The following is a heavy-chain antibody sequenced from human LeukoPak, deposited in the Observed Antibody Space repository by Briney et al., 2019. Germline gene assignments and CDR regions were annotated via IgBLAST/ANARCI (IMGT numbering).Heavy chain of an antibody. CDR3: ARGASDQLSFFYYYYYMDV. Sequence: ASVKVSCKASGYTFTSYYMHWVRQAPGQGLEWMGIINPSGGSTSYAQKFQGRVTMTRDMSTSTVYMELSSLRSEDTAVDYCARGASDQLSFFYYYYYMDVWGKGTTVTVSS. J-gene: IGHJ6*03. CDR2: INPSGGST. V-gene: IGHV1-46*01. CDR1: GYTFTSYY. D-gene: IGHD2-2*01.